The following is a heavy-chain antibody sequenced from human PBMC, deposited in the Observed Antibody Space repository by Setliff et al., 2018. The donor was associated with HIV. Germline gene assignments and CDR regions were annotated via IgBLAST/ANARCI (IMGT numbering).Heavy chain of an antibody. CDR2: IYYSGST. CDR1: GGSISSYY. V-gene: IGHV4-59*01. D-gene: IGHD3-22*01. Sequence: PSETLSLTCTVSGGSISSYYWSWIRQPPGKGLEWIGYIYYSGSTNYNPSLKSRVTISVATSKNQFSLKLNSVTTADTAVYYCARSRTSSGYYGVTGYGMDVWGQVTTVTVSS. J-gene: IGHJ6*02. CDR3: ARSRTSSGYYGVTGYGMDV.